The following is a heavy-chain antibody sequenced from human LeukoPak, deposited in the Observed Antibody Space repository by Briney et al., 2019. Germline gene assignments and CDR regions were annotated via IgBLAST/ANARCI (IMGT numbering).Heavy chain of an antibody. V-gene: IGHV3-30*18. J-gene: IGHJ4*02. CDR1: GFTFSSYG. D-gene: IGHD3-22*01. Sequence: PGRSLRLSCAGSGFTFSSYGMHWVRQAPGKGLEWVAVISYDGSNKYYADSVKGRFTISRDNSKNTLYLQMNSLRAEDTAVYYCAKDEAEPYYYDSSGYCDYWGQGTLVTVSS. CDR2: ISYDGSNK. CDR3: AKDEAEPYYYDSSGYCDY.